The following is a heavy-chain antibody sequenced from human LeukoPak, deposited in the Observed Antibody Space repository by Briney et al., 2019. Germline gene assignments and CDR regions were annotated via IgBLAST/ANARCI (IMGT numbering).Heavy chain of an antibody. CDR3: AKGSLGSWYYFDY. V-gene: IGHV3-23*01. CDR2: FSRGDPDT. Sequence: GGSLRLSCAASGFTFGSSAMSWVRQAPGKGPEWVSTFSRGDPDTYYADSVKGRFTIFRDNSKNTLYLQMNSLRAEDTAVYYCAKGSLGSWYYFDYWGQGTLVTVSS. J-gene: IGHJ4*02. D-gene: IGHD6-13*01. CDR1: GFTFGSSA.